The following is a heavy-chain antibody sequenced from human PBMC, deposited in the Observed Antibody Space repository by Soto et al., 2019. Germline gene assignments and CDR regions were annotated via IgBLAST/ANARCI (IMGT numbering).Heavy chain of an antibody. V-gene: IGHV1-18*04. D-gene: IGHD4-17*01. Sequence: QVQLVQSGPDLKRPGASMKVSCKASGYTFTSYGISWVRQAPGQGLEWMAWISPLKGRTQYSQKAQGRVILSTDTSSNTAYMEMTTLRVDDTAVYYCAMDYGDRPEYFKHWGQGTLVTVS. CDR3: AMDYGDRPEYFKH. CDR1: GYTFTSYG. CDR2: ISPLKGRT. J-gene: IGHJ1*01.